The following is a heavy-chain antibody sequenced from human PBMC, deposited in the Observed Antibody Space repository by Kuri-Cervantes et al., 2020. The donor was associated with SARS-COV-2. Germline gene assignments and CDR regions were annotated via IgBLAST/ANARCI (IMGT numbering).Heavy chain of an antibody. CDR3: ATDIVVVPAVPDLFDY. Sequence: GESLKISCEVSGFLFSASAIHWVRQGSGKGLEWVGRVRGKANNYATAYAASVKGRFTISRDDSKSMAYLQMNSLRAEDTAVYYCATDIVVVPAVPDLFDYWGQGTLVTVSS. V-gene: IGHV3-73*01. D-gene: IGHD2-2*01. CDR1: GFLFSASA. CDR2: VRGKANNYAT. J-gene: IGHJ4*02.